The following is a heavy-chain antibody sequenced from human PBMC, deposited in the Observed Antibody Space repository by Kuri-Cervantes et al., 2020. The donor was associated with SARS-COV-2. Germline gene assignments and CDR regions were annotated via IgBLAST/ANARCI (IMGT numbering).Heavy chain of an antibody. J-gene: IGHJ3*02. CDR3: ARDQGSGNPALDACGI. CDR1: GGSFSSHY. CDR2: IYYSGST. Sequence: SQTLSLTCAVYGGSFSSHYWSWIRQPPGKGLEWIGSIYYSGSTYYNPSLKSRVTISVDTSKNQFSLKLSSVTAADTAVYYCARDQGSGNPALDACGIWGQGTTVTVSS. D-gene: IGHD3-3*01. V-gene: IGHV4-34*01.